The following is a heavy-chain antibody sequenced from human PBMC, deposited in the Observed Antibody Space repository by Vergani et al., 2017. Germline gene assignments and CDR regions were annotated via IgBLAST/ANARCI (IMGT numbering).Heavy chain of an antibody. D-gene: IGHD2-21*01. Sequence: QVQLVQSGAEVKKPGASVTVSCKASGYAFTGYYIHCVRQAPGQGLEWMGRINPNSGGTNFAQNFQGRVSMTRDTSISTADMELSRLRSDDTAVYYCARVLIVRGDFDIWGQGTMVTVSS. V-gene: IGHV1-2*06. J-gene: IGHJ3*02. CDR2: INPNSGGT. CDR1: GYAFTGYY. CDR3: ARVLIVRGDFDI.